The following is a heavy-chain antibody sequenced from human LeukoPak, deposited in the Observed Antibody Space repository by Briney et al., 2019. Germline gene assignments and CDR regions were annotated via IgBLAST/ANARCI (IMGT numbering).Heavy chain of an antibody. J-gene: IGHJ4*02. D-gene: IGHD2-15*01. CDR3: VRSSTYHLFDD. Sequence: SETLSLTCTVSGGSISSYYCSWIRQPPGKGLEWIGYMYYSGSTNYNPSLKSRVTISVDMSKNQFSLKLSSVTATDTAVYYCVRSSTYHLFDDWGQGTLVTVSS. CDR1: GGSISSYY. CDR2: MYYSGST. V-gene: IGHV4-59*08.